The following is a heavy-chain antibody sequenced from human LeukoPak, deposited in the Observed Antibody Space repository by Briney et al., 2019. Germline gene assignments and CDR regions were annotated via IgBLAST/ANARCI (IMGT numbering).Heavy chain of an antibody. CDR3: ATVGYYYDSSAPTPNWFDP. Sequence: ASVKVSCKVSGYTLTELSMHWVRQAPGKGLEWMGGFDPEDGETIYAQKFQGRVTMTEDTSTDTAYMELSSLRSEDTAVYYCATVGYYYDSSAPTPNWFDPWGQGTLATVSS. V-gene: IGHV1-24*01. CDR2: FDPEDGET. J-gene: IGHJ5*02. CDR1: GYTLTELS. D-gene: IGHD3-22*01.